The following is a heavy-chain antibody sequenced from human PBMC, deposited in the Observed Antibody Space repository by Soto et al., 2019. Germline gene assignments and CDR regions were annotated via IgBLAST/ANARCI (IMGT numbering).Heavy chain of an antibody. D-gene: IGHD3-3*01. CDR3: AKEGPRSGYYYYYYYMDV. V-gene: IGHV3-9*01. CDR1: GFTFDDYA. Sequence: GGSLRLSCAASGFTFDDYAMHWVRQAPGKGLEWVSGISWNSGSIGYADSVKGRFTISRDNAKNSLYLQMNSLRAEDTALYYCAKEGPRSGYYYYYYYMDVWGKGTTVTVSS. CDR2: ISWNSGSI. J-gene: IGHJ6*03.